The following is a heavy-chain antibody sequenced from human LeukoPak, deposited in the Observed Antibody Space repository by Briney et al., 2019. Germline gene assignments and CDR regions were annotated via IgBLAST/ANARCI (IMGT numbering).Heavy chain of an antibody. Sequence: GGSLTLSCAASGFTFSSYWMHWVRQAPGKGLVWVSRSNSDGSSTSYAASLKGRITIYRDNANNTLYLQMNSRRAEDTAVYYCAVAGSSDYYFDYWGQGTVLTVSS. J-gene: IGHJ4*02. D-gene: IGHD6-19*01. CDR2: SNSDGSST. CDR3: AVAGSSDYYFDY. V-gene: IGHV3-74*01. CDR1: GFTFSSYW.